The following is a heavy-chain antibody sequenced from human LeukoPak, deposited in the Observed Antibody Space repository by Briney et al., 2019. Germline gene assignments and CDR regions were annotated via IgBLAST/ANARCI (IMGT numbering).Heavy chain of an antibody. CDR2: IYYSGST. CDR3: ARQGDSMVGWYYFDY. J-gene: IGHJ4*02. D-gene: IGHD6-13*01. Sequence: SETLSLTCTVSGDSISSSSYYWGWIRQPPGKGLEWIGSIYYSGSTYYNPSLKSRVTISVDTSKNQFSLKLSSVTAADTAVYYCARQGDSMVGWYYFDYWGQGTLVTVSS. V-gene: IGHV4-39*01. CDR1: GDSISSSSYY.